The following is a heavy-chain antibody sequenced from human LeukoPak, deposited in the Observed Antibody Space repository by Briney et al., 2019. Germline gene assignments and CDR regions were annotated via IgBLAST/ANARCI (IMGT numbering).Heavy chain of an antibody. D-gene: IGHD5-24*01. V-gene: IGHV3-21*01. J-gene: IGHJ4*02. Sequence: PGGSLRLSCAASGXTFSSHSMNWVRQAPGKGLEWVSSISTSGTYIYYADSVKGRFTISRDNVKNSLYLQMNSLRGEDTAVYYCARADGYNRKFDYWGQGTLVTVSS. CDR1: GXTFSSHS. CDR3: ARADGYNRKFDY. CDR2: ISTSGTYI.